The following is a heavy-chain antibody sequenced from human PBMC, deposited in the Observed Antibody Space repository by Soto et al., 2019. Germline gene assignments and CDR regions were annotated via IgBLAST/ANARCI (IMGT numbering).Heavy chain of an antibody. CDR3: ARGETYLGV. Sequence: QVQLVQSGAEVKKPGSSVKVYCKASRDTFSKYALNWVRQAPGQGLEWIGWIIPIFDSRNYAEKFQGRVTITADESTSTAYMELRSLRLEDTAVYYCARGETYLGVWGQGTTVTVSS. D-gene: IGHD3-16*01. J-gene: IGHJ6*02. CDR2: IIPIFDSR. V-gene: IGHV1-69*01. CDR1: RDTFSKYA.